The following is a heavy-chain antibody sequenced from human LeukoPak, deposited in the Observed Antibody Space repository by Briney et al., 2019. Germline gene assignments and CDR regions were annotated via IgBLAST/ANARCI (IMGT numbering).Heavy chain of an antibody. V-gene: IGHV3-23*01. CDR3: AKVQSDWLLIYYFDY. CDR1: GFTFSSYA. D-gene: IGHD3-9*01. CDR2: ISGSGGST. J-gene: IGHJ4*02. Sequence: GGSLRLSCAASGFTFSSYAMSWVRQAPGKGLEWVSAISGSGGSTYYADSVKGQFTISRDNSKNTLYLQMNSLRAEDTAVYYCAKVQSDWLLIYYFDYWGQGTLVTVSS.